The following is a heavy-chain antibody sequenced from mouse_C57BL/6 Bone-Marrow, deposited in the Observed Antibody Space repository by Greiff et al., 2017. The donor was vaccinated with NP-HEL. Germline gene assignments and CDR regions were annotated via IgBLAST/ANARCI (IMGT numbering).Heavy chain of an antibody. D-gene: IGHD4-1*01. J-gene: IGHJ2*01. V-gene: IGHV1-69*01. CDR1: GYTFTSYW. CDR3: ARLGSYFDY. CDR2: IDPSDSYT. Sequence: QVQLQQPGAELVMPGASVKLSCKASGYTFTSYWMHWVKQRPGQGLEWIGEIDPSDSYTKYNQKFKGKSTLTVDKSSSTAYMQLSSLTSVYSAVYFCARLGSYFDYWGQGTTLPVSS.